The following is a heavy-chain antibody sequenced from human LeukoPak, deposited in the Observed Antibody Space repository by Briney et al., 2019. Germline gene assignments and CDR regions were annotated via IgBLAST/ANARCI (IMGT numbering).Heavy chain of an antibody. CDR2: MYYSGST. Sequence: SETLSLTCTVSGGSTSSYYWSWIRQPPGKGLEWIGYMYYSGSTNYNPSLKSRVTISVDTSRNQFSLKLSSVTAAGTAVYYCAGRSGYYPYYFDYWGQGTLVTVSS. V-gene: IGHV4-59*01. J-gene: IGHJ4*02. CDR1: GGSTSSYY. D-gene: IGHD3-22*01. CDR3: AGRSGYYPYYFDY.